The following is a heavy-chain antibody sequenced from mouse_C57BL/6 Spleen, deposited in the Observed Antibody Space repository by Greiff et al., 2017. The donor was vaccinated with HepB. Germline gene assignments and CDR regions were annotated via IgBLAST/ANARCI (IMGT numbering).Heavy chain of an antibody. D-gene: IGHD1-1*01. CDR2: INPSNGGT. CDR1: GYTFTSYW. J-gene: IGHJ3*01. V-gene: IGHV1-53*01. Sequence: QVQLQQPGTELVKPGASVKLSCKASGYTFTSYWMHWVKQRPGQGLEWIGNINPSNGGTNYNEKFKSKATLTVDKSSSTAYMQLSSLTSEDSAVYYCAREGDFTVVAKWTFAYWGQGTLVTVSA. CDR3: AREGDFTVVAKWTFAY.